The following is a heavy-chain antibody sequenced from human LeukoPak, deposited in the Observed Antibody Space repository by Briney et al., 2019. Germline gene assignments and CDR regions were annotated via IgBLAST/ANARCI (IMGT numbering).Heavy chain of an antibody. Sequence: SETLSLTCAVYGGSFSGYYWSWIRQPPGKGLEWIGEINHSGSTNYNPSLKSRVTISVDTSKNQFSLKLSSVTAADTAVYYCARVYCYYYGMDVWAQGTTVTVSS. CDR3: ARVYCYYYGMDV. V-gene: IGHV4-34*01. CDR1: GGSFSGYY. J-gene: IGHJ6*02. CDR2: INHSGST.